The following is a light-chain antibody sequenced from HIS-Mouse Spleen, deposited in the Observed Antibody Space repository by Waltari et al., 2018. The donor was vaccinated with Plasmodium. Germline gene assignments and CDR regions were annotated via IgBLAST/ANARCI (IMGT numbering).Light chain of an antibody. CDR3: QQLNSYPYT. V-gene: IGKV1-9*01. Sequence: DIQLTQSPSFMSASVGDQVPITCRASQGISSYLAWYQQKPGKAPKLLIYAPSTLQSGVPSRFSGSGSGTELTLTISSLQPEDFATYYCQQLNSYPYTFGQGTKLEIK. CDR2: APS. CDR1: QGISSY. J-gene: IGKJ2*01.